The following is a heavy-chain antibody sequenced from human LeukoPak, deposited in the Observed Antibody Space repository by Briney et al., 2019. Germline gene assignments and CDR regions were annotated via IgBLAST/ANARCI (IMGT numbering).Heavy chain of an antibody. J-gene: IGHJ4*02. CDR1: GFTFSSYR. CDR2: ISSSSTYI. D-gene: IGHD6-13*01. V-gene: IGHV3-21*01. Sequence: WGSLRLSCAVSGFTFSSYRMNWVRQAPAKGLEWVSSISSSSTYIYYADSVKGRFTISRDNAKNSLYLQMNSQRAEDTAVYYCARGSTGIATIRNDYWGQGTLVTVSS. CDR3: ARGSTGIATIRNDY.